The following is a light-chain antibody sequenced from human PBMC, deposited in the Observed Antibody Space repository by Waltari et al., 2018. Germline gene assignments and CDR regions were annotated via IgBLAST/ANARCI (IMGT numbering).Light chain of an antibody. V-gene: IGLV2-23*02. Sequence: QSALTQPASVSGSPGHSITISCTVPSRDVGGSNSVSWYQHHPGKAPKLIIYEVSKRPSGVSYRFSGSKSGNTASLTISGLQAEDEADYYCHSHTSSITTVIFGGGTKLTV. J-gene: IGLJ2*01. CDR3: HSHTSSITTVI. CDR1: SRDVGGSNS. CDR2: EVS.